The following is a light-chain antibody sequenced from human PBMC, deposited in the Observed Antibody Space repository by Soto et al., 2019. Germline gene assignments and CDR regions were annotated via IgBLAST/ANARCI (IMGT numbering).Light chain of an antibody. J-gene: IGLJ1*01. CDR2: YDD. Sequence: QSVLTQPPSVYGAPRQRVTISCSGSSSNIGSNAVNWYQQFPGKATKLLIYYDDLVASGVSARFSGSKSGTSASLAISGLQSEDEADYYCAAWDDSTNSHVFGTGTKLTVL. CDR1: SSNIGSNA. V-gene: IGLV1-36*01. CDR3: AAWDDSTNSHV.